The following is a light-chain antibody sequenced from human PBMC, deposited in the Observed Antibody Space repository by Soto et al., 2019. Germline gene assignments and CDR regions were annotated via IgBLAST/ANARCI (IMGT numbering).Light chain of an antibody. Sequence: QSVLTQPPSVSGAPGQRVTISCTGSSSNIGAGYDVHWYQQLPGTAPKLLIYGNSSRPSGVPDRFSGSKSGTSASLAITGLQAADEADYYCQSYDSSLSAVVFGGGTKLTVL. CDR3: QSYDSSLSAVV. CDR1: SSNIGAGYD. V-gene: IGLV1-40*01. J-gene: IGLJ2*01. CDR2: GNS.